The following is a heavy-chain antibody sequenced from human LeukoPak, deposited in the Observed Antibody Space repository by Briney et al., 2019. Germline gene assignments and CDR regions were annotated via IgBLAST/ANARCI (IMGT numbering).Heavy chain of an antibody. CDR1: GFTFSSYW. Sequence: PGGSLRLSCAASGFTFSSYWMHWVRQAPGKGLVWVSRINSDGSSTSYADSVKGRFTISRDNAKNTLYLQMNSLRAEDTAAYYCARDRSPPGIAVAGRSGGYSLGWFDPWGQGTLVTVSS. V-gene: IGHV3-74*01. J-gene: IGHJ5*02. D-gene: IGHD6-19*01. CDR3: ARDRSPPGIAVAGRSGGYSLGWFDP. CDR2: INSDGSST.